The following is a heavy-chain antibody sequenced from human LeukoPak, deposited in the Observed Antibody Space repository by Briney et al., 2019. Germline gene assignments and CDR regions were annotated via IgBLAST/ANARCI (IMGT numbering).Heavy chain of an antibody. CDR1: GGSISSSSYY. V-gene: IGHV4-39*07. CDR2: IYYSGST. J-gene: IGHJ4*02. D-gene: IGHD2-15*01. Sequence: SETLSLTCTVSGGSISSSSYYWGWIRQPPGKGLEWIGSIYYSGSTYYNPSLKSRVTISVDTSKNQFSLKLSSVTAADTAVYYCARIVVVAAHFDYWAREPWSPSPQ. CDR3: ARIVVVAAHFDY.